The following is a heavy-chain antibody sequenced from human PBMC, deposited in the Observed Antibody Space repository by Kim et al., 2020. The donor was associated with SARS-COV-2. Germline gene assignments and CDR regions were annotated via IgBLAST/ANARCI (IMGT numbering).Heavy chain of an antibody. Sequence: GGSLRLSCAAAGFTFSDFYMVWIRQAPGKGLEWLSFISRTGSHINYADSVKGRFTISRDNANDSLYLQMNSLRGEDTAVYYCAKGGSWNYDAFDSWGQGTLVTVSS. CDR1: GFTFSDFY. CDR3: AKGGSWNYDAFDS. D-gene: IGHD1-7*01. V-gene: IGHV3-11*06. J-gene: IGHJ4*02. CDR2: ISRTGSHI.